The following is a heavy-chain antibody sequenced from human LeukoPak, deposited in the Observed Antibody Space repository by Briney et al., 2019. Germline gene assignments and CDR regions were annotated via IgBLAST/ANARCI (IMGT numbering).Heavy chain of an antibody. D-gene: IGHD2-15*01. CDR2: INPNSGGT. J-gene: IGHJ4*02. CDR3: ARGIVAVVAATQDY. Sequence: ASVKVSCKTSGYTFIGYYMHWVRQAPGQGLEWMGWINPNSGGTHYAQKFQGRVTMTRDTSISTGYMELSRLRSDDTAVYYCARGIVAVVAATQDYWGQGTLVTVSS. CDR1: GYTFIGYY. V-gene: IGHV1-2*02.